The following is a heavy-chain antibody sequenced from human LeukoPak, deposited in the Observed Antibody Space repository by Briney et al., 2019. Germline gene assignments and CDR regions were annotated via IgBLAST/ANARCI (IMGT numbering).Heavy chain of an antibody. J-gene: IGHJ6*04. D-gene: IGHD3-10*02. CDR1: GFTFSTYD. CDR2: LSGSGDRT. CDR3: AELGITMIGGV. V-gene: IGHV3-23*01. Sequence: QPGGSLRLSCAASGFTFSTYDMSWVRQSPVRGLEWVSGLSGSGDRTYYADSVKGRFTISRDNSKNTLYLQMNSLRAEDTAVYYCAELGITMIGGVWGKGTTVTISS.